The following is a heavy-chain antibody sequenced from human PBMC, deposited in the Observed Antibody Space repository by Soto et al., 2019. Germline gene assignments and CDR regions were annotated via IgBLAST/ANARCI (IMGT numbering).Heavy chain of an antibody. Sequence: SVKVTCKASGGTLSCYTMRWVRQAPGQGLEWMGGIIPIFGTANYAQKFQGRVTITADESTSRAYMELSSLRYDDTAVYYCARDGGDIWTGYPRSWFDTWGEGTLGSVSS. CDR1: GGTLSCYT. V-gene: IGHV1-69*13. D-gene: IGHD3-9*01. J-gene: IGHJ5*02. CDR3: ARDGGDIWTGYPRSWFDT. CDR2: IIPIFGTA.